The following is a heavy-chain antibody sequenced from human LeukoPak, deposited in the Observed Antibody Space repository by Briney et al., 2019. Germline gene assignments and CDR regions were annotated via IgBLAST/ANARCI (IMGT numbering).Heavy chain of an antibody. V-gene: IGHV3-33*01. J-gene: IGHJ4*02. CDR2: IWNDGINK. CDR3: ARLGSSRAIDS. CDR1: GFTFSNYG. Sequence: GGSLRLSCAASGFTFSNYGIHWVRQASGKGLEWVAVIWNDGINKYYADSVKGRFTISRDNSKNTLYLQMSSLRAEDTAIYYCARLGSSRAIDSWGQGTLVTVSS. D-gene: IGHD6-13*01.